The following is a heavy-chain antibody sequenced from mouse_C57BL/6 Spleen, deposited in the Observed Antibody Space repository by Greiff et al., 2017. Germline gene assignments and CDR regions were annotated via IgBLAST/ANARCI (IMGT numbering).Heavy chain of an antibody. J-gene: IGHJ2*01. V-gene: IGHV3-6*01. CDR3: ARDEYYFDY. CDR1: GYSITSGYY. Sequence: ESGPGLVKPSQSLSLTCSVTGYSITSGYYWNWIRQFPGNKLEWMGYISYDGSNNYNLSLKNRISITRDTSKNQFFLKLNSVTTEDTATYYCARDEYYFDYWGQGTTLTVSS. CDR2: ISYDGSN.